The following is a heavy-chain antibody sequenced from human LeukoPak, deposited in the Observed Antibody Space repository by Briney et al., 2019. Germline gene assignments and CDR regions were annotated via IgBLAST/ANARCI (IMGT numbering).Heavy chain of an antibody. CDR1: GFTFSDYY. CDR3: ARDWSYLRSGAAGENDI. V-gene: IGHV3-11*01. J-gene: IGHJ3*02. D-gene: IGHD6-13*01. Sequence: PGGSLRLSCAASGFTFSDYYMSWIRQAPGKGLEWVSYISSSGSTIYYADSVKGRFTISRDNAKNSLYLQMNSLRAEDTAVYYCARDWSYLRSGAAGENDIWGQGTMVTVSS. CDR2: ISSSGSTI.